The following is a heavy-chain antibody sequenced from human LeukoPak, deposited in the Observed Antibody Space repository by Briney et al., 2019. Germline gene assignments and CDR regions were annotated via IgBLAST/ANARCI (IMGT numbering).Heavy chain of an antibody. CDR2: TSAYNGNT. CDR3: ARDPKWFGELLPYGMDV. V-gene: IGHV1-18*04. Sequence: ASVKVSCKASGYTFTSYGISWVRQAPGQGLEWMGWTSAYNGNTNYAQKLQGRVTMTTDTSTSTAYMELRSLRSDDTAVYYCARDPKWFGELLPYGMDVWGKGTTVTVSS. J-gene: IGHJ6*04. CDR1: GYTFTSYG. D-gene: IGHD3-10*01.